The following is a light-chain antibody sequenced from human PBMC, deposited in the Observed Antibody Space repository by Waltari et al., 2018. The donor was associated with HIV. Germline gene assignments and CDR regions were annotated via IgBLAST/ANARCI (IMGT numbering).Light chain of an antibody. V-gene: IGLV3-10*01. CDR1: ALPKKY. CDR2: EDT. CDR3: YATDSSGNHGGV. Sequence: SYELTQPPSVSVSPGQTARITCSGDALPKKYAYWYQQKPGQAPVLVIYEDTNRPSGIPERFSGSSSGTMATLTISGAQVEDEADYYCYATDSSGNHGGVFGGGTKLTVL. J-gene: IGLJ3*02.